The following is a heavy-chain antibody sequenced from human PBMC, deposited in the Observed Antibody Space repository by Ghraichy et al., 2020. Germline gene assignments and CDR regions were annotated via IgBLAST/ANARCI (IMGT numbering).Heavy chain of an antibody. V-gene: IGHV4-59*01. Sequence: LNISCTVSGGSISGYHWNWIRQPPGKGLEWIGFVFYSASTNYNPSLKSRVTISVDASTNEFSLQLTSVTAADTAVYYCARGPYYDILTGYFPFDYWGQGALVTVSS. D-gene: IGHD3-9*01. CDR3: ARGPYYDILTGYFPFDY. CDR2: VFYSAST. CDR1: GGSISGYH. J-gene: IGHJ4*02.